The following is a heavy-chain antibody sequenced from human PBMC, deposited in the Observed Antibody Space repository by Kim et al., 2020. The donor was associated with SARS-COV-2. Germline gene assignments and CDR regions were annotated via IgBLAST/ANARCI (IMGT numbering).Heavy chain of an antibody. J-gene: IGHJ4*02. CDR3: ARGYDSSALLVLPQDDY. CDR2: INTNTGNP. V-gene: IGHV7-4-1*02. D-gene: IGHD3-22*01. Sequence: ASVKVSCKASGYTFTSYAMNWVRQAPGQGLEWMGWINTNTGNPTYAQGFTGRFVFSLDTSVSTAYLQISSLKAEDTAVYYCARGYDSSALLVLPQDDYWGQGTLVTVSS. CDR1: GYTFTSYA.